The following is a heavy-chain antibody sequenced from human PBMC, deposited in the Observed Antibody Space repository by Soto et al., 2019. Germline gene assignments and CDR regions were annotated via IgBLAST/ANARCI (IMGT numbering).Heavy chain of an antibody. Sequence: QVQLMQSGAEVKKPGASVKVSCKASGYPFTSYSISWVRQAPGQGLEWMGWISTYNGNTNYAQKFQGRLTMTTDTSTSTAYMEVRSLSSDETALYYCARGVDYYQYMDVWGKGTTVTVSS. V-gene: IGHV1-18*01. CDR1: GYPFTSYS. CDR3: ARGVDYYQYMDV. J-gene: IGHJ6*03. CDR2: ISTYNGNT.